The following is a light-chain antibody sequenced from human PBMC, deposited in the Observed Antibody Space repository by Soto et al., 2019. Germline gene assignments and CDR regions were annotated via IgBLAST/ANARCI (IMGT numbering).Light chain of an antibody. CDR1: SSNIGSNI. Sequence: QPVLTQPPSASGTTGPRVTISCSGRSSNIGSNIVNWYQQLPGTAPKLLIYSYNQRPSGVPDRFSGSKSGTSASLAISGLQSEDEADYYCAAWDDSLTGYVFGTGTKLTV. CDR3: AAWDDSLTGYV. CDR2: SYN. V-gene: IGLV1-44*01. J-gene: IGLJ1*01.